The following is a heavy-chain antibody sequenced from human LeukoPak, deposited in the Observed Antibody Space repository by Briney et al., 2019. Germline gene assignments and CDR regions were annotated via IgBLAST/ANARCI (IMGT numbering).Heavy chain of an antibody. J-gene: IGHJ4*02. CDR2: IRYDGSNK. Sequence: GGSLRLSCAASGFTFSSYGMHWVRQAPGKGLEWVAFIRYDGSNKYYADSVKGRFTISSDNSKNTLYLQMNSLRAEDTAVYYCAKDLRDYYDSSGQPDWGQGTLVTVSS. D-gene: IGHD3-22*01. V-gene: IGHV3-30*02. CDR1: GFTFSSYG. CDR3: AKDLRDYYDSSGQPD.